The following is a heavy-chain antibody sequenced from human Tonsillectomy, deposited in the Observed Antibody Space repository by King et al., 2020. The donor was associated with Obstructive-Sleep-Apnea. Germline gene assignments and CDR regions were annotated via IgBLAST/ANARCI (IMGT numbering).Heavy chain of an antibody. CDR3: ARDRPPAFGSGSENWFDP. J-gene: IGHJ5*02. D-gene: IGHD3-10*01. CDR1: GYTFTDYY. CDR2: INPNSGGT. V-gene: IGHV1-2*02. Sequence: QVQLVESGAEVKKPGASVKVSCKGSGYTFTDYYMHWVRQAPGQGLEWMGWINPNSGGTNYAQKFQGRDTMTRDTSISTAYMELGRLTSDDTAVYYCARDRPPAFGSGSENWFDPWGQGTLVTVSS.